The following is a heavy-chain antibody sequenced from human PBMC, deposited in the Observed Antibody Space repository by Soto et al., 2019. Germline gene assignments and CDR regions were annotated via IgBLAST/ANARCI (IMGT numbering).Heavy chain of an antibody. Sequence: SETLSLTCTVSGGSISSYYWSWIRQPPGKGLEWIGYIYYSGSTNYNPSLKSRVTISVDTSKNRFSLKLSSVTAADTAVYYCARGIEYSSYATALYIFDYCGHGTL. V-gene: IGHV4-59*01. CDR2: IYYSGST. D-gene: IGHD5-12*01. CDR3: ARGIEYSSYATALYIFDY. J-gene: IGHJ4*01. CDR1: GGSISSYY.